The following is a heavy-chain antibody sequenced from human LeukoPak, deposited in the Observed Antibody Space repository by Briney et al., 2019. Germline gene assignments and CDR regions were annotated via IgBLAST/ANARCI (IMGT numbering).Heavy chain of an antibody. V-gene: IGHV3-64*01. J-gene: IGHJ6*03. D-gene: IGHD1-26*01. CDR3: ARNYYAPDYYYMDV. Sequence: GGSLRLSCAASGFTFSSYAMSWVRQAPGKGLDYVSAISSSGGSTYYANSVKGRFTISRDNSKNTLYLQMGSLRTEDMTVYYCARNYYAPDYYYMDVWGKGTTVTISS. CDR1: GFTFSSYA. CDR2: ISSSGGST.